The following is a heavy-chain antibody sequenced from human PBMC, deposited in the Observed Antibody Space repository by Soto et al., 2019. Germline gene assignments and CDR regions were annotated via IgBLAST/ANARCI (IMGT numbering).Heavy chain of an antibody. J-gene: IGHJ5*02. D-gene: IGHD2-2*01. V-gene: IGHV4-31*03. Sequence: QVQLQESGPGLVKPSQTLSLTCTVSGGSISSGGYYWSWIRQHPGKGLEWIGYIYYSGSTYYNPSLKRRVTISVDTAKNQFSLKLSSVTAADPGVYYCARAPERGPAATWGQGTLVTVSS. CDR3: ARAPERGPAAT. CDR2: IYYSGST. CDR1: GGSISSGGYY.